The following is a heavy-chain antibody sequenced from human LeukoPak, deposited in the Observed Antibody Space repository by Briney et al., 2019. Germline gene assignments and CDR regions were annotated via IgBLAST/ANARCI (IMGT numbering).Heavy chain of an antibody. CDR3: ARSPRSLLPAL. V-gene: IGHV4-4*02. D-gene: IGHD3-22*01. CDR2: IYHLGNT. J-gene: IGHJ3*01. CDR1: GDSISSDNW. Sequence: SETLSLTCAVSGDSISSDNWWNRVRPPPGKGLEWIGEIYHLGNTNYNPSLKSRVTISVDKSKNQFPLKLSSVTAADTAVYYCARSPRSLLPALWGQGTMVTVSS.